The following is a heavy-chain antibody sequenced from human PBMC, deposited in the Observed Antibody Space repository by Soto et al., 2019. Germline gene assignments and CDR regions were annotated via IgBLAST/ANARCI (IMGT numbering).Heavy chain of an antibody. CDR2: IGTAGDT. J-gene: IGHJ3*02. CDR1: GFTFSSYD. CDR3: ARSITLGFAFDI. D-gene: IGHD1-20*01. Sequence: EVQLVESGGGLVQPGGSLRLSCAASGFTFSSYDMHWVRQATGKGLEWVSAIGTAGDTYYPGSVKGRFTISRENAKNSLYLQMNSLRAGDTAVYYRARSITLGFAFDIWGQGTMVTVSS. V-gene: IGHV3-13*01.